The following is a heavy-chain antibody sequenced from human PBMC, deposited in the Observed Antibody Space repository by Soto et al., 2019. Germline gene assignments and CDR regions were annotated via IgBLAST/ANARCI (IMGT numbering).Heavy chain of an antibody. D-gene: IGHD1-7*01. V-gene: IGHV4-34*01. CDR2: VARGGST. CDR1: GGSLGVYY. J-gene: IGHJ5*01. CDR3: ARGQGIELRLPLDS. Sequence: SETLSLTCAVYGGSLGVYYWTWVRHHPVKGLEWIGEVARGGSTTYNPSLKSRIVISADTFKNQFFLKMTSMTAAEKAVYFCARGQGIELRLPLDSWGQGTLVTVSS.